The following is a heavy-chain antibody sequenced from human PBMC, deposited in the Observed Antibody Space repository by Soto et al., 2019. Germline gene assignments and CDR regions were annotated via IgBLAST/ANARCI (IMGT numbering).Heavy chain of an antibody. CDR2: IYYGGRT. D-gene: IGHD6-13*01. V-gene: IGHV4-31*03. CDR3: ARFAKEENPKLESWYAFDF. J-gene: IGHJ4*02. CDR1: NGSIRSGGYF. Sequence: VQLQESGPGLVKPSQTLSLTCTVSNGSIRSGGYFWSWVRQHPGKGLEWIGHIYYGGRTSYNPYLESRVAMSVDTSKNEFTLKVNSVTAADTAIYYCARFAKEENPKLESWYAFDFWGRGTLVTVSS.